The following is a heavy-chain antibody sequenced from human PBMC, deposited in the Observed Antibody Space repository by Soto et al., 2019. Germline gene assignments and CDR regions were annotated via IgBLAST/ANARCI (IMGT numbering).Heavy chain of an antibody. CDR1: GFTFSSYG. Sequence: QVQLVESGGGVVQPGRSLRLSCAASGFTFSSYGMHWVRQAPGKGLEWVAVISYDGSNKYYADSVKGRFTISRDNSKNTLYLQMNSLRAEDTAVYYCAKDLEGSPLAYYFDYWGQGTLVTVSS. CDR2: ISYDGSNK. CDR3: AKDLEGSPLAYYFDY. J-gene: IGHJ4*02. V-gene: IGHV3-30*18. D-gene: IGHD2-15*01.